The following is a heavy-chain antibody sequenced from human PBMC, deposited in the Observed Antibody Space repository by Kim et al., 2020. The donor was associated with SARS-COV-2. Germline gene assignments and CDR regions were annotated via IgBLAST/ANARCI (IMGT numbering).Heavy chain of an antibody. CDR2: ISGSGGST. CDR1: GFTFSSYA. Sequence: GGSLRLSCAASGFTFSSYAMSWVRQAPGKGLEWVSAISGSGGSTYYADSVKGRFTISRDNSKNTLYLQMNSLRAEDTAVYYCAKVHLLRYFDCLLPNHYYYCYGMYVWGQGTTVTVSS. V-gene: IGHV3-23*01. D-gene: IGHD3-9*01. CDR3: AKVHLLRYFDCLLPNHYYYCYGMYV. J-gene: IGHJ6*02.